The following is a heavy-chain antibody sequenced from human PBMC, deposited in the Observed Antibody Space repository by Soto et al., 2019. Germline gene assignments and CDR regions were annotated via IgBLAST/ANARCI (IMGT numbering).Heavy chain of an antibody. D-gene: IGHD6-19*01. CDR2: INVYNGQT. CDR1: GYTFTNYA. Sequence: QVQLVQSGVEVKKPGASVKVSCKASGYTFTNYAITWVRQAPGQGLEWVGWINVYNGQTNYAQILLGRGAMTTDTTTSTAHLELRILRSAGTAVYVLARDTGYSSGWGFGYWGQGPLVTVSS. V-gene: IGHV1-18*04. J-gene: IGHJ4*02. CDR3: ARDTGYSSGWGFGY.